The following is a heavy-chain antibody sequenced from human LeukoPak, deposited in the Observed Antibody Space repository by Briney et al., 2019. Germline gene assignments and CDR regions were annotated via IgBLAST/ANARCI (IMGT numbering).Heavy chain of an antibody. CDR3: ARTNDYGDY. Sequence: PGGSLRLSCVASGFSFSSYLMSWVRQSPGKGPEWVSSISRSGSDISYTDSVKGRFTISRDNGKNSLYLQMNSLRAEDTAVYYCARTNDYGDYWGQGTLVTVSS. V-gene: IGHV3-21*01. CDR2: ISRSGSDI. CDR1: GFSFSSYL. J-gene: IGHJ4*02.